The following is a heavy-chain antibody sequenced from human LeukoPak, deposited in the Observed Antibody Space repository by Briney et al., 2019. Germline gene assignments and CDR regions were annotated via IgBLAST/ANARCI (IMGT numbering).Heavy chain of an antibody. Sequence: GGSLRLSCAASGFTFSSYAMHWVRQAPGKGLEWVSSISSSSSYIYYADSVKGRFTISRDNAKNSLYLQMNSLRAEDTAVYYCARDLTTVTTYFDYWGQGTLVTVSS. V-gene: IGHV3-21*01. J-gene: IGHJ4*02. CDR3: ARDLTTVTTYFDY. CDR1: GFTFSSYA. D-gene: IGHD4-17*01. CDR2: ISSSSSYI.